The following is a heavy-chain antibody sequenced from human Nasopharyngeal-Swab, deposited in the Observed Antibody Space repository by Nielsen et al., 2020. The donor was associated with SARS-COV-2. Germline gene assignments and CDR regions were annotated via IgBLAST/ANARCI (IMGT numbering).Heavy chain of an antibody. Sequence: VRQAPGKGLEWVSSISSSSSYIYYADSVKGRFTISRDNAKSSLYLQMNSLRAEDTAVYYCARGNGQMDYWGQGTLVTVSS. CDR2: ISSSSSYI. CDR3: ARGNGQMDY. D-gene: IGHD5-24*01. J-gene: IGHJ4*02. V-gene: IGHV3-21*01.